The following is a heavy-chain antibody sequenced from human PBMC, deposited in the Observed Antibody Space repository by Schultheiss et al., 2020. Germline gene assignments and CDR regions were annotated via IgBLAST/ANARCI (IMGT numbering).Heavy chain of an antibody. V-gene: IGHV4-34*01. CDR2: IYYSGTT. CDR1: GGSFSGYY. J-gene: IGHJ5*02. Sequence: SETLSLTCAVYGGSFSGYYWSWIRQPPGKGLEWIGSIYYSGTTNYNPSLRGRVTISVDTSKNQFSLRLSAVTAADTAIYYCAREPSDFWSGYHNYWFDPWGQGTLVTVSS. CDR3: AREPSDFWSGYHNYWFDP. D-gene: IGHD3-3*01.